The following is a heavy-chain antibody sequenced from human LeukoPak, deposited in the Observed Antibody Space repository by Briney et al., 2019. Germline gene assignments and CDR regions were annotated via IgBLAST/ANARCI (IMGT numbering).Heavy chain of an antibody. CDR3: AKDRSTSSYYGMDV. CDR2: ISRRDNYT. V-gene: IGHV3-23*01. D-gene: IGHD6-6*01. J-gene: IGHJ6*02. CDR1: GFAFSSYA. Sequence: GGSLRLSCAASGFAFSSYAMSWVRQPPGKGLEWVSVISRRDNYTYYADSVKGRFTISRDNSKNTLYLQMNTLRAEDTAVYFCAKDRSTSSYYGMDVWGQETTVTVSS.